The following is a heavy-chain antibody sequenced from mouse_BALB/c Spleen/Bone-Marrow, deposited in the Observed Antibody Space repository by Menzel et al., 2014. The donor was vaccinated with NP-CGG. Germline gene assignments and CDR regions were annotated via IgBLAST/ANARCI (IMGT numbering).Heavy chain of an antibody. J-gene: IGHJ3*01. D-gene: IGHD2-2*01. V-gene: IGHV2-6-7*01. CDR3: GRDGGYGWFAY. CDR2: ICGDGST. CDR1: GFSLTGYG. Sequence: VQLQQSGPGLVAPSQSLSITCTVSGFSLTGYGVNWVRQPPGKGLEWLGMICGDGSTDYNSALKSRLSISKDNSKSQVFLKMNRLQADDTAKYYCGRDGGYGWFAYWGQGTLVTVSA.